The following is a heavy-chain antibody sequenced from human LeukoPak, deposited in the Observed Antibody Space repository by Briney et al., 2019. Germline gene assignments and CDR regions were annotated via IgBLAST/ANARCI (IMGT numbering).Heavy chain of an antibody. V-gene: IGHV3-21*01. Sequence: GGSLRLSCAASGFTFSSYSMNWVRQAPGKGLEWVSSISSSSSYIYYADSVKGRFTISRDNAKNSLYLQMNSLRAEDTAVYYCARGTIAVAQKNFDYWGQGTLVTVSS. CDR2: ISSSSSYI. CDR1: GFTFSSYS. J-gene: IGHJ4*02. D-gene: IGHD6-19*01. CDR3: ARGTIAVAQKNFDY.